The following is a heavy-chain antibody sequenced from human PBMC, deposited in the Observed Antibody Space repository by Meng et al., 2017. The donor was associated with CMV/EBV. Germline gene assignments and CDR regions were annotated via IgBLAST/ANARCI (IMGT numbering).Heavy chain of an antibody. CDR3: ARDWGYSGYDSPGY. J-gene: IGHJ4*02. CDR2: IYSGGST. CDR1: GFTVSSNY. D-gene: IGHD5-12*01. V-gene: IGHV3-53*01. Sequence: GESLKISCAASGFTVSSNYMSWVRQAPGKGLEWVSVIYSGGSTYYADSVKGRFTISRDNSKNTLYLQMNSLRAEDTAMYYCARDWGYSGYDSPGYWGQGTLVTVSS.